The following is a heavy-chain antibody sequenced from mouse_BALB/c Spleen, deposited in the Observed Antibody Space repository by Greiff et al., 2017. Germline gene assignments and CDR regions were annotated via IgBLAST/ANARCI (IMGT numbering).Heavy chain of an antibody. CDR1: GFTFSDYG. CDR2: ISNLAYSI. CDR3: ARDGYDY. Sequence: EVKLVESGGGLVQPGGSRKLSCAASGFTFSDYGMAWVRQAPGKGPEWVAFISNLAYSIYYADTVTGRFTISRENAKNTLYLEMSSLRSEDTAMYYCARDGYDYWGQGTTLTVSS. V-gene: IGHV5-15*02. J-gene: IGHJ2*01. D-gene: IGHD2-2*01.